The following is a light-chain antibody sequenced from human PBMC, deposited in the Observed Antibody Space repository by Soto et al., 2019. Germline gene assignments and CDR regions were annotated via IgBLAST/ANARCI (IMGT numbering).Light chain of an antibody. CDR2: EVR. CDR1: SSDVGGYNY. Sequence: QSFLTQPASVSGSPGQSITIACAGTSSDVGGYNYVSWYRQHPGKAPKLMIYEVRNRPSGVSNRFSGSKSGNTASLTISGLQAEDEADYYCGSYTRSSTLISGIGTKVTVL. CDR3: GSYTRSSTLI. J-gene: IGLJ1*01. V-gene: IGLV2-14*01.